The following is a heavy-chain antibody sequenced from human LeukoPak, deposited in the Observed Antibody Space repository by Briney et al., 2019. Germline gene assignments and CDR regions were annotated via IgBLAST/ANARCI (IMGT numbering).Heavy chain of an antibody. V-gene: IGHV3-74*01. CDR1: GFTFSSYW. CDR3: ARVLSVYYYDSSGLLFDP. J-gene: IGHJ5*02. D-gene: IGHD3-22*01. Sequence: GGSLRLSCAASGFTFSSYWMHWVRQAPGKGLVWVSRINSDGSSTSYADSVKGRFTISRDNAKNTLYLQMSSLRAEDTAVYYCARVLSVYYYDSSGLLFDPWGQGTLVTVSS. CDR2: INSDGSST.